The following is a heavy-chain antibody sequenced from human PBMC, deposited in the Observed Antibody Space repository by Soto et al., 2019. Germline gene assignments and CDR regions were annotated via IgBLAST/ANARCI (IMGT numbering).Heavy chain of an antibody. D-gene: IGHD4-17*01. CDR3: ASATVVTKTYYYYGMDV. CDR1: GFTFSSYA. Sequence: QVQLVESGGGVVQPGRSLRLSCAASGFTFSSYAMHWVRQAPGKGLEWVAVISYDGSNKYYADSVKGRFTISRDNSKNTLYLQMNSLRAEDTAVYYCASATVVTKTYYYYGMDVWGQGTTVTVSS. J-gene: IGHJ6*02. V-gene: IGHV3-30-3*01. CDR2: ISYDGSNK.